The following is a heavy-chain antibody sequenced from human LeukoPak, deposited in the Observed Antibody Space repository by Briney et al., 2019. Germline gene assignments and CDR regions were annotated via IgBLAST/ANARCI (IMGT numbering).Heavy chain of an antibody. J-gene: IGHJ4*02. Sequence: SETLSLTCTVSGGSISGGSYYWSWIRQPAGKGLEWIVRIYTSGSTNYNPSLKSRVTISVDTSKNQFTLKLSSVTAADTAVYYCARDRAGWYIDYWGQGTLVTVSS. CDR3: ARDRAGWYIDY. CDR1: GGSISGGSYY. CDR2: IYTSGST. V-gene: IGHV4-61*02. D-gene: IGHD6-19*01.